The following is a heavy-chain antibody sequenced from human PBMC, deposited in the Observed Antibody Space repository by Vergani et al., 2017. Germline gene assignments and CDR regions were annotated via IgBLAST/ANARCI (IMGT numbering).Heavy chain of an antibody. J-gene: IGHJ6*02. CDR1: GFTFSNAW. V-gene: IGHV3-15*01. Sequence: EVQLVESGGGLVKPGGSLRLSCAASGFTFSNAWMSWVRQAPGKGLEWVGRIKSKTDGGTTDYAAPVKGRFTISRDDSKNTLYLQMNSLKTEDTAVYYXTRGVYCSGGSCYSHYYYGMDVWGQGTTVTVSS. CDR3: TRGVYCSGGSCYSHYYYGMDV. CDR2: IKSKTDGGTT. D-gene: IGHD2-15*01.